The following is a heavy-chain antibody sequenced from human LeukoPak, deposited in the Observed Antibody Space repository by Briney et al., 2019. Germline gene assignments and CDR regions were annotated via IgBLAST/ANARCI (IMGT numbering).Heavy chain of an antibody. CDR3: AKDRRTLSE. V-gene: IGHV3-23*01. J-gene: IGHJ4*02. CDR1: GFTFSSYA. CDR2: ISGSGAGT. D-gene: IGHD2-2*01. Sequence: PGGSLRLSCAASGFTFSSYAMSWVRQAPGKGLEWVSAISGSGAGTFYADSVKGRFTISRDNPKNTLYLQMNSLRAEDTAIYYCAKDRRTLSEWGQGTLVTVSS.